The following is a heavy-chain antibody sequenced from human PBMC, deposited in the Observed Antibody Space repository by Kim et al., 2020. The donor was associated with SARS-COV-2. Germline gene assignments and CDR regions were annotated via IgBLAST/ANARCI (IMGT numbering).Heavy chain of an antibody. CDR1: GFTFSSYA. Sequence: GGSLRLSCAASGFTFSSYAMHWVRQAPGKGLEWVAVISYDGSNKYYADSVKGRFTISRDNSKNTXYLQMNSLRAEDTAVYYCARNCSSTSCFKGPWGQGTLVTVSS. CDR2: ISYDGSNK. J-gene: IGHJ5*02. CDR3: ARNCSSTSCFKGP. D-gene: IGHD2-2*01. V-gene: IGHV3-30*04.